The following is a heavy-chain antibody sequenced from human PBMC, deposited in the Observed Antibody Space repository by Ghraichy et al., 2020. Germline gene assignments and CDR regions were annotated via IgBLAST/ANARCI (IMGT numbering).Heavy chain of an antibody. CDR2: INPNSGGT. CDR3: ASRTQYCSGGTCYAYFDY. CDR1: GYTFTGYY. V-gene: IGHV1-2*02. J-gene: IGHJ4*02. D-gene: IGHD2-15*01. Sequence: ASVKVSCKASGYTFTGYYMHWVRQAPGQGLEWMGWINPNSGGTNYAQKFQGRVTMTRDTSISTAYMELSRLRSDDTAVYYCASRTQYCSGGTCYAYFDYWGQGTLVTVSS.